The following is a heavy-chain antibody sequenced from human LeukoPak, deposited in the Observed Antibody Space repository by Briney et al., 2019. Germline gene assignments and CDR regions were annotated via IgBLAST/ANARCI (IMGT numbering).Heavy chain of an antibody. J-gene: IGHJ4*02. CDR1: GFTFDDYG. D-gene: IGHD6-13*01. V-gene: IGHV3-9*01. Sequence: GGSLRPSREASGFTFDDYGMHWVRQAPGKGLEWVSTISWNSASVGYVDSVKGRFTISRDNAKKTLYLQMNSLRPEDTALYYCAKDYGYSSSWYDYWGQGTLVTVSS. CDR3: AKDYGYSSSWYDY. CDR2: ISWNSASV.